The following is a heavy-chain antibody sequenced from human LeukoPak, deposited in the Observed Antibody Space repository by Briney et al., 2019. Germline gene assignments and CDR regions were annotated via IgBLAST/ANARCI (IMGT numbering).Heavy chain of an antibody. CDR1: GFTFSSYG. Sequence: PTRRSLRLSCAASGFTFSSYGMHWVRQAPGKGLEWVAVISYDGSNKYYADSVKGRFTISRDNSKNTLYLQMNSLRAEDTAVYYCAKEALTVTTPDYWGQGTLVTVSS. V-gene: IGHV3-30*18. J-gene: IGHJ4*02. CDR3: AKEALTVTTPDY. CDR2: ISYDGSNK. D-gene: IGHD4-17*01.